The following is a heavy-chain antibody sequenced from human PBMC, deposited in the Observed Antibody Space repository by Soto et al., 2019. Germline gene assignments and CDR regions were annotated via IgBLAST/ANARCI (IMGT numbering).Heavy chain of an antibody. J-gene: IGHJ5*02. Sequence: QVQLQQSGAGLLKSSETLSLSCAVYGGSFSGYYWSWIRQSPGKGLEWIGEINHSGGTNYNPSLKTRVTMSLDTSKNDFSLQLNSVTAADTAIYYCARGVGSSPLLPRMVWFDPWGQGTQVIVSS. D-gene: IGHD2-15*01. V-gene: IGHV4-34*01. CDR2: INHSGGT. CDR3: ARGVGSSPLLPRMVWFDP. CDR1: GGSFSGYY.